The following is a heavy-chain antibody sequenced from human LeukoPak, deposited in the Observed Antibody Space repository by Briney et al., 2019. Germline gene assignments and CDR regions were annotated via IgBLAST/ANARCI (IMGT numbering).Heavy chain of an antibody. Sequence: GGSLRLSCAASRFTFSSYWMSWVRQAPGKGLEWVANIKQDGSEKYYVDSVKGRFTISRDNAKNSLYLQMNSLRAEDTAVYYCARDTDSGYDPSVFDYWGQGTLVTVSS. J-gene: IGHJ4*02. D-gene: IGHD5-12*01. CDR3: ARDTDSGYDPSVFDY. CDR1: RFTFSSYW. CDR2: IKQDGSEK. V-gene: IGHV3-7*03.